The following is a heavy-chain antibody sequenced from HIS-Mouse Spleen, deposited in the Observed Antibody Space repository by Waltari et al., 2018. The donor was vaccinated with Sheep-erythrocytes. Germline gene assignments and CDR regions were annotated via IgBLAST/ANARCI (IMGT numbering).Heavy chain of an antibody. CDR2: IDYSGGT. J-gene: IGHJ4*02. CDR3: ARDYVPGIRGYFDY. V-gene: IGHV4-39*07. Sequence: QLQLQESGPGLVKPSETLSLTCTVSGGSISSSSYYWGWIRQPQGKGLEWIGSIDYSGGTYYNPSLKSRVTISVDTSKNQFSLKLSSVTAADTAVYYCARDYVPGIRGYFDYWGQGTLVTVSS. D-gene: IGHD3-10*01. CDR1: GGSISSSSYY.